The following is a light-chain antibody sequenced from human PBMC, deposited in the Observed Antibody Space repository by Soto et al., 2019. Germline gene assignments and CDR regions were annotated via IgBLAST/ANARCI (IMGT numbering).Light chain of an antibody. J-gene: IGKJ1*01. V-gene: IGKV3-15*01. Sequence: EFVLTQSPGTLSLSPGERATLSCRASQTVRNNYLAWYRQNPGQAPRLLFYGASTRATGIPARFSGSGSGTDFTLTIHSLQSEDFAVYYCQQYNNWPWTFGQGTKVDIK. CDR2: GAS. CDR3: QQYNNWPWT. CDR1: QTVRNN.